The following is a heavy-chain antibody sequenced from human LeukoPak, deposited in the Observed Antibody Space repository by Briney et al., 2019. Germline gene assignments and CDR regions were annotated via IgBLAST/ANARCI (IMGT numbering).Heavy chain of an antibody. Sequence: GGSLRLSCTVSGFTFDDYAMHWVRQAPGKGLEWVSGINWNSGSIAYADSVKGRFTISRDNAKNSLYLQMNSLRAEDTAFYYCAKAPGDFWGRGTLVTVSS. J-gene: IGHJ2*01. CDR3: AKAPGDF. CDR1: GFTFDDYA. V-gene: IGHV3-9*01. D-gene: IGHD3-10*01. CDR2: INWNSGSI.